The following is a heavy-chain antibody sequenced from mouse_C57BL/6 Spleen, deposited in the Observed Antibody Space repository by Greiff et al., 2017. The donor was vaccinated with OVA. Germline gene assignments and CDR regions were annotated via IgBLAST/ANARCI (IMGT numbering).Heavy chain of an antibody. Sequence: QVQLQQSGAELVKPGASVKISCKASGYAFSSYWMNWVKQRPRKGLEWIGQIYPGDGDTNYNGKFKGKATLTADKSSSTAYMQLSSLTSEDSAVYFCARRRLDSSGHFDYWGQGTTLTVSS. D-gene: IGHD3-2*02. J-gene: IGHJ2*01. CDR1: GYAFSSYW. CDR2: IYPGDGDT. V-gene: IGHV1-80*01. CDR3: ARRRLDSSGHFDY.